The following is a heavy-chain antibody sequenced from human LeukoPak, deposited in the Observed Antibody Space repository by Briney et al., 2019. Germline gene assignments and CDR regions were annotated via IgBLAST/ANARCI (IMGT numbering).Heavy chain of an antibody. Sequence: GGSLRLSCAASGFTFSSYEMNWVRQAPGKGLEWVSYISSSGSTIYYADSVKGRFTISRDNAKNSLYLQMNSLRAEDTAVYYCARVPYSNYEGLFDYWGQGTLVIVSS. CDR2: ISSSGSTI. D-gene: IGHD4-11*01. CDR1: GFTFSSYE. CDR3: ARVPYSNYEGLFDY. J-gene: IGHJ4*02. V-gene: IGHV3-48*03.